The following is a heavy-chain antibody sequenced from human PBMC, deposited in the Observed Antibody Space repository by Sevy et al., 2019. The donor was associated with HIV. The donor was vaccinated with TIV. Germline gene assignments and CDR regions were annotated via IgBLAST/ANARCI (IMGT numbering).Heavy chain of an antibody. J-gene: IGHJ4*02. CDR1: GFSLSTSGVG. D-gene: IGHD6-19*01. V-gene: IGHV2-5*01. CDR2: IYWNDDK. CDR3: AHSGIGSGWYREPPPYFDY. Sequence: SGPTLVKPTQTLTLTCTFSGFSLSTSGVGVGWIRQPPGKALEWLALIYWNDDKRYSPSLKSRLTITKDTSKNQVVLTMTNMDPVDTATYYCAHSGIGSGWYREPPPYFDYWGQGTLVTVSS.